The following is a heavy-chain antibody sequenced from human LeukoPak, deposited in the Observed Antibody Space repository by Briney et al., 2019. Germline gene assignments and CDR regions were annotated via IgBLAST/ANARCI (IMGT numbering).Heavy chain of an antibody. D-gene: IGHD3-22*01. Sequence: SETLSLTCTVSGGSIRSSSYYWGWIRQPPGKGLEWIGNIYYSGSTYYNSSLESRVTISVDTSKNRFSLKLSSVTAADTAVYYCARARYDSSGYYPSLLDYWGQGTLVTVSS. V-gene: IGHV4-39*07. J-gene: IGHJ4*02. CDR3: ARARYDSSGYYPSLLDY. CDR2: IYYSGST. CDR1: GGSIRSSSYY.